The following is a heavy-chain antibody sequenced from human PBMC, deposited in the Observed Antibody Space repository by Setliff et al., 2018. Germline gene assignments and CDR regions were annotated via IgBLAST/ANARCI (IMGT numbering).Heavy chain of an antibody. CDR1: GGSFSGYY. Sequence: SETLSLTCAVYGGSFSGYYWSWIRQHPGKGLEWIGGINHSGSTNYNPSLKSRVTISVDTSKNQFSLKLSSVTAADTALYYCTVYNTGSSKDHYWGQGTPVTVSS. CDR3: TVYNTGSSKDHY. CDR2: INHSGST. V-gene: IGHV4-34*01. J-gene: IGHJ4*02. D-gene: IGHD2-8*02.